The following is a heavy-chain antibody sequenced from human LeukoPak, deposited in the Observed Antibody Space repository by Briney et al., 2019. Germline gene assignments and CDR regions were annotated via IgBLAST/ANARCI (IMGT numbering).Heavy chain of an antibody. CDR3: ARGARSSGWYGGRAFDY. J-gene: IGHJ4*02. V-gene: IGHV4-59*01. D-gene: IGHD6-19*01. CDR2: IYYSGST. CDR1: GGSISSYY. Sequence: SETLSLTCTVSGGSISSYYWSWIRQPPGKGLEWIGYIYYSGSTNYNPSLKSRVTISVDTSKNQFSLKLSSVTAADTAVYYCARGARSSGWYGGRAFDYWGQGTLVTVS.